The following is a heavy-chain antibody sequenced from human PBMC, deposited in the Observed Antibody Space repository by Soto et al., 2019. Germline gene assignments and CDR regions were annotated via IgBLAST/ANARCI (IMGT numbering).Heavy chain of an antibody. CDR3: ARDLSEYYYDSSGYYLGFVY. D-gene: IGHD3-22*01. Sequence: VASVKVSCKASGYTFTSYGISWVRQAPGQGLEWMGWISAYNGNTNYAQKLQGRVTMTTDTSTSTAYMELRRLRSDDTAVYYCARDLSEYYYDSSGYYLGFVYWGQGTLVTVYS. V-gene: IGHV1-18*01. J-gene: IGHJ4*02. CDR2: ISAYNGNT. CDR1: GYTFTSYG.